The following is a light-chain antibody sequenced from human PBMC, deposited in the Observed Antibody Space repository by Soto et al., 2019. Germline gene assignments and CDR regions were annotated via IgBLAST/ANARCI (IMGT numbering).Light chain of an antibody. J-gene: IGLJ3*02. Sequence: QSVLTQPPSVSGAPGQRVTISCTGSSSNIGAGYDVHWYQQLLGTAPKLLIYRNNNRPSGVPDRFSGSKSGTSASLAITGLQAEDEADYYCQSYESSLSGWVFGGGTKLTVL. CDR3: QSYESSLSGWV. CDR1: SSNIGAGYD. CDR2: RNN. V-gene: IGLV1-40*01.